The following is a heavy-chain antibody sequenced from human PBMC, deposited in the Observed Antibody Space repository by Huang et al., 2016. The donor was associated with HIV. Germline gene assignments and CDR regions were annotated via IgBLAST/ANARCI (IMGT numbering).Heavy chain of an antibody. V-gene: IGHV3-30-3*01. CDR1: GFTFSNYA. Sequence: QVQLVESGGGVVQPGRSLRLSCAASGFTFSNYAMHWVRQGQGKGREWVAVISYDGSNKYYTDSWKGRFTISRDNSKNALYLQMNSLRAEDTAVYYCARRAVAGIYYYYYMDVWGKGTTVTVSS. CDR3: ARRAVAGIYYYYYMDV. CDR2: ISYDGSNK. J-gene: IGHJ6*03. D-gene: IGHD6-19*01.